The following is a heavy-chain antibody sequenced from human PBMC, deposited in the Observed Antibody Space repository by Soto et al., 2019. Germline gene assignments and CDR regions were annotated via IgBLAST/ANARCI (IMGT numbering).Heavy chain of an antibody. CDR2: IYYSGST. J-gene: IGHJ4*02. CDR1: GGSISSSSYY. Sequence: SETLSLTCTVSGGSISSSSYYWGWIRQPPGKGLEWIGSIYYSGSTYYNLSLKSRVTISVDTSKNQFSLKLSSVTAADKAVFFCARPPGYCSGDSCRIDYWGQGTLVTVSS. V-gene: IGHV4-39*01. D-gene: IGHD2-15*01. CDR3: ARPPGYCSGDSCRIDY.